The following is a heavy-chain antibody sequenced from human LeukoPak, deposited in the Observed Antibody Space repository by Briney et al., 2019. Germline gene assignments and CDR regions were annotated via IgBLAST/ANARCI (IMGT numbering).Heavy chain of an antibody. CDR1: GGTFSSYA. Sequence: SVKLSCKASGGTFSSYAISWVRQPPGQGLGWMGRIIPIFGTANYAKKSQGRVTITTDESTSTAYMELSSLRSEDTAVYYCARGLLWFSARYYYYMDVWGKGTTVTVPS. D-gene: IGHD3-10*01. V-gene: IGHV1-69*05. CDR3: ARGLLWFSARYYYYMDV. J-gene: IGHJ6*03. CDR2: IIPIFGTA.